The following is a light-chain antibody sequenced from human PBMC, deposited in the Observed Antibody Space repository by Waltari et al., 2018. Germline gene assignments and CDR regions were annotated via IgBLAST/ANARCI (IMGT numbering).Light chain of an antibody. CDR1: SSDY. CDR3: SSYADNTLV. J-gene: IGLJ3*02. Sequence: QSALTQPPSASGSPRQSVTISCTGTSSDYVSWFQPHPGKAPKLMIYELIKRPSGVPDRFSGSKSGTTASLTVSGLQADDEAHYYCSSYADNTLVFGGGTKLTVL. V-gene: IGLV2-8*01. CDR2: ELI.